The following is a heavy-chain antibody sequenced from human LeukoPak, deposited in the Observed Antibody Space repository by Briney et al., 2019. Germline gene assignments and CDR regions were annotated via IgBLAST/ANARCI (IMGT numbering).Heavy chain of an antibody. CDR3: ARGPRRSWFGTIKAVDY. D-gene: IGHD3-10*01. CDR1: GYTFTGYY. V-gene: IGHV1-2*02. Sequence: ASVKVSCKASGYTFTGYYMHWVRQAPGQGLEWMGWINPNSGGTNYAQKFQGRVTMTRDTSISTAYMELSRLRSDDTAVYYCARGPRRSWFGTIKAVDYWGQGTLVTVSS. J-gene: IGHJ4*02. CDR2: INPNSGGT.